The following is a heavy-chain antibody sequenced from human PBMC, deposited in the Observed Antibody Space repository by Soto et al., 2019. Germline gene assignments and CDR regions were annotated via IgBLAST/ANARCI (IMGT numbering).Heavy chain of an antibody. CDR3: AIIKLVDFFFINVDVYDMDV. CDR1: GFTLSNYA. J-gene: IGHJ6*02. V-gene: IGHV3-21*01. Sequence: EVQLVESGGGLVQPGGSLRLSCAASGFTLSNYAVNWVRQAPGKGLEWVSYISSDSRYIYHGDSGKGRFTISRDNARNSVCLQMNSLRDEDTAVYYCAIIKLVDFFFINVDVYDMDVWGQGTPVTVSS. D-gene: IGHD2-15*01. CDR2: ISSDSRYI.